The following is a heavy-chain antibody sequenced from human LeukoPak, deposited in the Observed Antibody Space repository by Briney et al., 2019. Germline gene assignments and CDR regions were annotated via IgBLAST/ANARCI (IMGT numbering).Heavy chain of an antibody. V-gene: IGHV3-43D*03. J-gene: IGHJ6*04. CDR3: AELGITMIGGV. D-gene: IGHD3-10*02. Sequence: QSGGSLRLSCAASGFTFDDYAMHWVRQAPGKGLEWVSLISWDGGSTYYADSVKGRFTISRDNSKNSLYLQMNSLRAEDTAVYYCAELGITMIGGVWGKGTTVTISS. CDR1: GFTFDDYA. CDR2: ISWDGGST.